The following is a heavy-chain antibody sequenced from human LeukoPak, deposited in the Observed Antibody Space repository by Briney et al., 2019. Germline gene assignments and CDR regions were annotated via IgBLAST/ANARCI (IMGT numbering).Heavy chain of an antibody. Sequence: SETLSLTCTVSGGSISSGGYYWSSIRQHPGKGLEWIGYIYYSGSTYYNPSLKSRVTISVDTSKNQFSLKLSSVTAADTAVYYCARATATVTPYFDYWGQGTLVTVSS. CDR1: GGSISSGGYY. D-gene: IGHD4-17*01. CDR3: ARATATVTPYFDY. CDR2: IYYSGST. J-gene: IGHJ4*02. V-gene: IGHV4-31*03.